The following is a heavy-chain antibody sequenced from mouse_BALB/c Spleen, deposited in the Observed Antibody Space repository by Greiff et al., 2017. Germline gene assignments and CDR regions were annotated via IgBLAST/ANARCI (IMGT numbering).Heavy chain of an antibody. J-gene: IGHJ3*01. D-gene: IGHD2-3*01. CDR2: IDPANGNT. V-gene: IGHV14-3*02. Sequence: EVQRVESGAELVKPGASVKLSCTASGFNIKDTYMHWVKQRPEQGLEWIGRIDPANGNTKYDPKFQGKATITADTSSNTAYLQLSSLTSEDTAVYYCARERDGYYSFAYWGQGTLVTVSA. CDR3: ARERDGYYSFAY. CDR1: GFNIKDTY.